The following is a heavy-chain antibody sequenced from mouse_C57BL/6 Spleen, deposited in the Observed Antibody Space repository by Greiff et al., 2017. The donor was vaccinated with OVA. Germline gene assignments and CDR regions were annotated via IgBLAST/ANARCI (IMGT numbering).Heavy chain of an antibody. V-gene: IGHV1-62-2*01. Sequence: VQGVESGAELVKPGASVKLSCKASGYTFTEYTIHWVKQRSGQGLEWIGWFYPGSGSIKYNEKFKDKATLTADKSSSTVYMELSRLTSEDSAVYFCARHEDPLYGNYDYFDYWGQGTTLTVSS. CDR1: GYTFTEYT. CDR2: FYPGSGSI. J-gene: IGHJ2*01. D-gene: IGHD2-1*01. CDR3: ARHEDPLYGNYDYFDY.